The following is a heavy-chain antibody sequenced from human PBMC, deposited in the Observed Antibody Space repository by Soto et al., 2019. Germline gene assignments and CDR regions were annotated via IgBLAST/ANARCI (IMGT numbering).Heavy chain of an antibody. J-gene: IGHJ4*02. V-gene: IGHV3-23*01. Sequence: GGSLRLSCAASGFTFSSYAMSWVRQAPGKGLEWVSAISGSGGSTYYADSVKGRFTISRDNSKNTLYLQMNSLRAEDTAVYYWAKRLHRIAARPLVYWGQGTLVTVSS. D-gene: IGHD6-6*01. CDR1: GFTFSSYA. CDR2: ISGSGGST. CDR3: AKRLHRIAARPLVY.